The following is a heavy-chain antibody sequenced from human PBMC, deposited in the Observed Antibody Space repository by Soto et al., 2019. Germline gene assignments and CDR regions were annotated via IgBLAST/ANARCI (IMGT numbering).Heavy chain of an antibody. CDR2: IYYSGST. CDR1: GGSISSYY. V-gene: IGHV4-59*01. D-gene: IGHD7-27*01. CDR3: AREDLTGDWLGGSRFDY. Sequence: SETLSLTCTVSGGSISSYYWSWIRQPPGKGLEWIGYIYYSGSTNYNPSLKSRVTISVDTAKNQFSLKLSSVTAADTAVYYCAREDLTGDWLGGSRFDYWGQGTLVTVSS. J-gene: IGHJ4*02.